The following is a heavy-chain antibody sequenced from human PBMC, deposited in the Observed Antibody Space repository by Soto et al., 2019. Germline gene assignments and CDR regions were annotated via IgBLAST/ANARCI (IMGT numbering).Heavy chain of an antibody. D-gene: IGHD2-15*01. CDR2: INHSGST. CDR3: ASGDCSGGSCLSGFDP. V-gene: IGHV4-34*01. CDR1: KDSIVDYG. J-gene: IGHJ5*02. Sequence: SLILCDRRSVAKDSIVDYGGRWIRKHTGKGLEWIGEINHSGSTKYNPSLKSRLTISVDTSKNQFSLKLSSVTAADTAVYYCASGDCSGGSCLSGFDPWGQGTLVTVSS.